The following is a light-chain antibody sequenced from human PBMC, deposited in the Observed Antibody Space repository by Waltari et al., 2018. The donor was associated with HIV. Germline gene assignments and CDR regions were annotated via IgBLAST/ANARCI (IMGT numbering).Light chain of an antibody. CDR1: TGAVTSGHC. Sequence: QAVVTQEPSLTVSPGGTVTLTCASSTGAVTSGHCPYWFQRRPGQAPKTLLYDTSNRHSWTPARCSGSRLGGKAALTVSGAQFEDEADYFCLLSFNGVVVFGGGTSLTVL. V-gene: IGLV7-46*01. CDR3: LLSFNGVVV. CDR2: DTS. J-gene: IGLJ2*01.